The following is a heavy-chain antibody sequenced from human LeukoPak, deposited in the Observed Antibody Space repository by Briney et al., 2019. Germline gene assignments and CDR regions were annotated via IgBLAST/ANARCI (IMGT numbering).Heavy chain of an antibody. CDR2: IRNKAYGGTA. J-gene: IGHJ4*02. D-gene: IGHD3-9*01. Sequence: GGSLRLSCTASGFTFSDYAMSWFRQAPGKGLELVGFIRNKAYGGTAEYAASVKGRFTISRDDSKTIAYLQMNSLKTEDTAVYYCTREKRYFDWFQADYWGQGTLVTVSS. CDR1: GFTFSDYA. CDR3: TREKRYFDWFQADY. V-gene: IGHV3-49*03.